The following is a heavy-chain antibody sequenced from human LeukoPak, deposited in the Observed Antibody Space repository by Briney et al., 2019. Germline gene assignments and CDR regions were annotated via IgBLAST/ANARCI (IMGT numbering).Heavy chain of an antibody. Sequence: GGSLRLSCAASGFTFDDYAMHWVRQAPGKGLEWVSSISWNSGSIGYADSVKGRFTISRDNAKNSLYLQMNSLRAEDMALYYCAKATPGIAVAGSFDYWGQGTLVTVSS. CDR1: GFTFDDYA. J-gene: IGHJ4*02. D-gene: IGHD6-19*01. V-gene: IGHV3-9*03. CDR3: AKATPGIAVAGSFDY. CDR2: ISWNSGSI.